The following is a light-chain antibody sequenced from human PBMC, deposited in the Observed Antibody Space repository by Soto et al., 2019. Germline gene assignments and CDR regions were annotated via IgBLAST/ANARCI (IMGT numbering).Light chain of an antibody. CDR2: GAS. CDR1: QDIRTS. CDR3: QHYNNLPPFT. V-gene: IGKV1-33*01. J-gene: IGKJ3*01. Sequence: DIQMTQSPSSLSASVGARVSITCQASQDIRTSLSWFRHKPGRAPKLLIYGASYLETGVPSRFRGSGSGTDFTFTITSLQPEDIATYYCQHYNNLPPFTFGPGTIVEIK.